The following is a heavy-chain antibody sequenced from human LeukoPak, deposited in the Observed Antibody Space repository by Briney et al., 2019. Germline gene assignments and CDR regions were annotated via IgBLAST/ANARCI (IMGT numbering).Heavy chain of an antibody. D-gene: IGHD1-1*01. V-gene: IGHV4-38-2*01. Sequence: PSETLSLTCAVSGYSISSGYYWGWIRQPPGKGLEWIGSIYYSGSTYYNPSLKSRVTISVDTSKNQFSLKLSSVTAADTAVYYCARGYRPNFDYWGQGTLVTVSS. CDR1: GYSISSGYY. CDR3: ARGYRPNFDY. CDR2: IYYSGST. J-gene: IGHJ4*02.